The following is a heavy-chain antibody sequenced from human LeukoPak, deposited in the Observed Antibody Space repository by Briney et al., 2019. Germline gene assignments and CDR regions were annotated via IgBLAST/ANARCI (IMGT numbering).Heavy chain of an antibody. V-gene: IGHV3-48*02. D-gene: IGHD2-15*01. Sequence: PGGSLRLYCAASGFTFNKFTMNWVRQAPGKGLVWVSYITSSGSIMYYADSVKGRFAISRDNAKSSLYLQMNSLRDEDTAVYLCANLGYCSGGECYGPSGYWGQGTLVTVSS. J-gene: IGHJ4*02. CDR1: GFTFNKFT. CDR3: ANLGYCSGGECYGPSGY. CDR2: ITSSGSIM.